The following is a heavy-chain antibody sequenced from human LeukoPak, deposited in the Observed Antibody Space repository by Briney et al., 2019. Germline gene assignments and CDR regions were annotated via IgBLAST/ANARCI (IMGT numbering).Heavy chain of an antibody. CDR3: AKTLSSSWYEDY. V-gene: IGHV3-30-3*01. Sequence: GRSLRLSCAASGFTFSSYAMHWVRQAPGQGLEWVAVMSYDGSYKYYADSVKGRFTISRDNSKNTLYLQMNSLRAEDTAVYYCAKTLSSSWYEDYWGQGTLGTVSS. CDR2: MSYDGSYK. D-gene: IGHD6-13*01. CDR1: GFTFSSYA. J-gene: IGHJ4*02.